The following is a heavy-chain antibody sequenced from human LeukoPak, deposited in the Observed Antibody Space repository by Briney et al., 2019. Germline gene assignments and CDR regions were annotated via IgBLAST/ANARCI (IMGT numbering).Heavy chain of an antibody. CDR3: ASGAAAGTFDY. J-gene: IGHJ4*02. D-gene: IGHD6-13*01. Sequence: ASVTVSCKASGGTFSSYAISWVRQAPGQGLEWMGGIIPIFGTANYAQKFQGRVTITADESTSTAYMELSSLRSEDTAVYYCASGAAAGTFDYWGQGTLVTVSS. CDR1: GGTFSSYA. V-gene: IGHV1-69*13. CDR2: IIPIFGTA.